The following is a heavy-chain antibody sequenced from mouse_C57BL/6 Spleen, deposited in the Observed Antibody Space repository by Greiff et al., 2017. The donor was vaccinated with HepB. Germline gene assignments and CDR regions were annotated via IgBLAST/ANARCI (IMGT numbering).Heavy chain of an antibody. V-gene: IGHV1-50*01. J-gene: IGHJ2*01. CDR1: GYTFTSYW. CDR2: IDPSDSYT. Sequence: QVQLQQPGAELVKPGASVKLSCKASGYTFTSYWMQWVKQRPGQGLEWIGEIDPSDSYTNYNQKFKGKATLTVDTSSSTAYMQLSSLTSEDSAVYYCARSMGFDYWGQGTTLTVSS. CDR3: ARSMGFDY. D-gene: IGHD2-3*01.